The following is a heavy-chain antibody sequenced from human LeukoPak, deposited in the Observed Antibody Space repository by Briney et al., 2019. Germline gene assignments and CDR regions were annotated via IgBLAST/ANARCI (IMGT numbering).Heavy chain of an antibody. J-gene: IGHJ4*02. D-gene: IGHD2-2*01. CDR1: GFTFRNHG. CDR2: IWYGGSDK. V-gene: IGHV3-33*01. Sequence: PGRSLRLSCAASGFTFRNHGMHWVRQAPGKGLEWVAVIWYGGSDKYYADSVTGRFTISRDNSKNTLQLQMNSLRAEDTAVYYCVRDSVSRYCDYWGQGIRVTVSS. CDR3: VRDSVSRYCDY.